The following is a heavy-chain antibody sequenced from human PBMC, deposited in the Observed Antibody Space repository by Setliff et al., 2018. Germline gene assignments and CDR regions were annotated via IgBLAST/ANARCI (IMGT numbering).Heavy chain of an antibody. V-gene: IGHV4-39*01. J-gene: IGHJ5*02. CDR1: GGSISTNTYF. CDR3: ARHGLHCTNGICPPPFDP. D-gene: IGHD2-8*01. Sequence: SETLSLTCTVSGGSISTNTYFWGWIRQSPGKGLEWIGNTYYSGDAYYNPSLKSRVTISVDTSRNQFSLKMTSVTAADTAVYYCARHGLHCTNGICPPPFDPWGQGTLVTVPQ. CDR2: TYYSGDA.